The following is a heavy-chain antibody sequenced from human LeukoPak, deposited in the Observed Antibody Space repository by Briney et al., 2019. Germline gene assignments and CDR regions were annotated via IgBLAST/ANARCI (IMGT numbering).Heavy chain of an antibody. J-gene: IGHJ6*03. CDR1: GFAFSSYG. D-gene: IGHD4-17*01. CDR2: IWYDGSNK. V-gene: IGHV3-33*06. Sequence: GGSLRLSCAASGFAFSSYGMHWVRQAPGKGREWVAVIWYDGSNKYYADSVKGRFTISRDNSKNTLYLQMNSLRAEDTAVHRCAKDLSVRVAHSDYGDYYMDVSGKGTTVTASS. CDR3: AKDLSVRVAHSDYGDYYMDV.